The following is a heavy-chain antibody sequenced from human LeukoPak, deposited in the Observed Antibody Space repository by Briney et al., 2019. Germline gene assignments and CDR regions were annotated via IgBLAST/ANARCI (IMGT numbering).Heavy chain of an antibody. CDR3: ARVQTYYDFWSGLFDP. CDR2: INPNSGGT. V-gene: IGHV1-2*02. CDR1: GYTFTGYY. D-gene: IGHD3-3*01. Sequence: ASVKVSCKASGYTFTGYYMHWVRPAPGQGLEWMGWINPNSGGTNYAQKFQGRVTMTRDTSISTAYMELSRLRSDDTAVYYCARVQTYYDFWSGLFDPWGQGTLVTVSS. J-gene: IGHJ5*02.